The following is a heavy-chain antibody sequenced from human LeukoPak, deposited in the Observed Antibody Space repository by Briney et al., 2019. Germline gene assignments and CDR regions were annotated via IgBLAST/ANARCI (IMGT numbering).Heavy chain of an antibody. CDR2: IIPIFGTA. Sequence: ASVKVSCKASGGTFSSYAISWVRQAPGQGLEWMGGIIPIFGTANYAQKFQGRVTITADESTSTAYMELSSLRSEDTAVYYCARALLLVAGETSSSYYGMDVWGKGTTVTVSS. J-gene: IGHJ6*04. V-gene: IGHV1-69*13. CDR3: ARALLLVAGETSSSYYGMDV. D-gene: IGHD6-19*01. CDR1: GGTFSSYA.